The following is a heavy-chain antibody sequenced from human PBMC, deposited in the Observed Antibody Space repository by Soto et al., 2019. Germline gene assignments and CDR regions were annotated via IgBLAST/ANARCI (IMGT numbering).Heavy chain of an antibody. CDR3: GRDPCGDCFAWYFDL. V-gene: IGHV3-30-3*01. Sequence: QVQLVQSGGGVGQPGRSLRLSCVASGFTFSSFAMHWVRQAPGKGLAWVGGVSYDGTTKFYSGSVKGRFTISRDNSKNTLYLEMNGLRPEDTAMYYCGRDPCGDCFAWYFDLWGQGTLLTVSS. CDR2: VSYDGTTK. J-gene: IGHJ2*01. D-gene: IGHD2-21*02. CDR1: GFTFSSFA.